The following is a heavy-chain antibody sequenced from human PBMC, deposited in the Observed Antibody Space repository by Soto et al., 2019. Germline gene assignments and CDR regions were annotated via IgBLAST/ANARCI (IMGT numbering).Heavy chain of an antibody. CDR3: ARHQVGYRVTDY. D-gene: IGHD1-26*01. J-gene: IGHJ4*02. V-gene: IGHV3-7*01. CDR1: GFSFSMYW. Sequence: GGSLRLSCAASGFSFSMYWMSWVRQAPGKGLEWVANIKEDGSQKYYVDSVKGRFTISRDNAKNSLYLQMNSLRAEDTAVYYCARHQVGYRVTDYWGQGTLVTVSP. CDR2: IKEDGSQK.